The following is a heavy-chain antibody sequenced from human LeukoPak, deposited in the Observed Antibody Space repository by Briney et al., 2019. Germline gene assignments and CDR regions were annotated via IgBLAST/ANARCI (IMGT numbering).Heavy chain of an antibody. CDR3: ARDISGYSYGPQGPS. V-gene: IGHV4-39*02. Sequence: SETLSLTCTVSGGSISSSSYYWGWIRQPPGKGLEWIGSIYYSGSTYYNPSLKSRVTISVDTSKNQFSLKLSSVTAADTAVYYCARDISGYSYGPQGPSWGQGTLVTVSS. J-gene: IGHJ4*02. CDR2: IYYSGST. D-gene: IGHD5-18*01. CDR1: GGSISSSSYY.